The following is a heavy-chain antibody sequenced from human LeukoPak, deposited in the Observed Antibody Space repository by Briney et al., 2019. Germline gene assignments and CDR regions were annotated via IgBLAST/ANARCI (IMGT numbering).Heavy chain of an antibody. CDR2: IYTSGST. J-gene: IGHJ3*02. CDR1: GGSISSGSYY. V-gene: IGHV4-61*02. D-gene: IGHD1-26*01. CDR3: ARALVGATGAFDI. Sequence: SQTLSLTCTVSGGSISSGSYYWSWIRQPAGKGLEWIGRIYTSGSTNYNPSLKSRVTISVDTSKNQFSLKLSSVTAADTAVYYCARALVGATGAFDIWGQGTMVTVSS.